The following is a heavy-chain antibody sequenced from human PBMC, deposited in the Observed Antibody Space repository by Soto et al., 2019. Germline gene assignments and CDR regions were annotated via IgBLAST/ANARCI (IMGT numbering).Heavy chain of an antibody. CDR3: ARVHDYGDYDAFDI. V-gene: IGHV1-18*01. D-gene: IGHD4-17*01. CDR2: ISAYNGNT. J-gene: IGHJ3*02. CDR1: GYTFTSYG. Sequence: GASVKVSCKASGYTFTSYGISWVRQAPGQGLEWMGWISAYNGNTNYAQKLQGRVTMTTGTSTSTAYMELRSLRSDETAVYYCARVHDYGDYDAFDIWGQGTMVTVSS.